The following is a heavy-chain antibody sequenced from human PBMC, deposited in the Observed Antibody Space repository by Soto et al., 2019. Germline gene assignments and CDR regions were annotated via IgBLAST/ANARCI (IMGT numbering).Heavy chain of an antibody. CDR1: GYTFTGYA. Sequence: QVQLVQSGAEEKKPGASVKVSCKASGYTFTGYAMHWVRQAPGQRLEWMGWINAGNGNTKHSQKIQGRVTITRDTSASTAYMELSSLRSEDTAVYYCARSAISPFGGLIGPFDYWGQGNLVTVSS. V-gene: IGHV1-3*05. CDR2: INAGNGNT. CDR3: ARSAISPFGGLIGPFDY. J-gene: IGHJ4*02. D-gene: IGHD3-16*02.